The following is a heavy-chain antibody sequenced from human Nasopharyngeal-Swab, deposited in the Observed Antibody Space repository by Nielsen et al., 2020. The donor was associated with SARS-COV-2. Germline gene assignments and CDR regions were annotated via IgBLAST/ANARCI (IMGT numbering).Heavy chain of an antibody. CDR2: ISGSGTSI. V-gene: IGHV3-11*01. CDR3: GRGYSNIDY. Sequence: GASLEISWAASGFTFSDYYMSWIRQAPGKGLEWVSFISGSGTSIYYADSVKGRFTISRDNAKNSLFLQMNSLRAEDTAVYYCGRGYSNIDYWGQGTLVTVSS. CDR1: GFTFSDYY. J-gene: IGHJ4*02. D-gene: IGHD4-11*01.